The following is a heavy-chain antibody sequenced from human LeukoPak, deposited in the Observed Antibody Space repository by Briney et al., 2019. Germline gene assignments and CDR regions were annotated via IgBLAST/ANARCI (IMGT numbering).Heavy chain of an antibody. D-gene: IGHD6-13*01. CDR3: AKDHLDIATPGSPSTNREFDP. Sequence: PGGSLRLSCAASGFTFGDYAMTWVRQAPGKGLERVSGISGSGVSTYYADSVKGRFTISRDNSKNTLYLQIDSLRAEDTAVYYCAKDHLDIATPGSPSTNREFDPWGQGTLVTVSS. CDR2: ISGSGVST. V-gene: IGHV3-23*01. CDR1: GFTFGDYA. J-gene: IGHJ5*02.